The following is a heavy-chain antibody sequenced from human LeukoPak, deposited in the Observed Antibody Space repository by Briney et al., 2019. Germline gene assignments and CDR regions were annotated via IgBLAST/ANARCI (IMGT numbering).Heavy chain of an antibody. J-gene: IGHJ5*02. CDR2: IYYSGST. V-gene: IGHV4-59*08. CDR3: ARRVPEEVAGIWFDP. Sequence: SETLSLTCTVSGGSISSYYWSWIRQPPGKGLEWIGYIYYSGSTNYNPSLKSRVTISVDTSKNQFSLKLSSVTAADTAVYYCARRVPEEVAGIWFDPWGQGTLVTVSS. D-gene: IGHD6-19*01. CDR1: GGSISSYY.